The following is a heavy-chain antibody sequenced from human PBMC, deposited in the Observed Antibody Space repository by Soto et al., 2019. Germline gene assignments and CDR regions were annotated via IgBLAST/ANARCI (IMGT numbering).Heavy chain of an antibody. CDR1: GFTVSSNY. CDR2: IYSGGAT. CDR3: AKDFFSSGGYGYYYYYGMDV. D-gene: IGHD3-22*01. Sequence: PGGSLRLACAASGFTVSSNYMTWVRQAPGKGLEWVSVIYSGGATYYADSVKGRFTISRDNSKNTLYLQMNSLRTEDTALYYWAKDFFSSGGYGYYYYYGMDVWGQGTTVTVS. J-gene: IGHJ6*02. V-gene: IGHV3-53*05.